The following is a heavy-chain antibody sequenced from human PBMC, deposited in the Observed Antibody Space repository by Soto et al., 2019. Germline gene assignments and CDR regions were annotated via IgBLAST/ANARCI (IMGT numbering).Heavy chain of an antibody. CDR2: IYYSGST. V-gene: IGHV4-39*01. CDR1: GGSISSSSYY. Sequence: SETLSLTCTVSGGSISSSSYYWGWIRQPPGKGLEWIGSIYYSGSTYYNTSLKSRVTISVDTSKNQFSLKLSSVTAAYMALYYCARQTDSYYTFDAFDIWGQGTMVTVSS. J-gene: IGHJ3*02. CDR3: ARQTDSYYTFDAFDI. D-gene: IGHD3-22*01.